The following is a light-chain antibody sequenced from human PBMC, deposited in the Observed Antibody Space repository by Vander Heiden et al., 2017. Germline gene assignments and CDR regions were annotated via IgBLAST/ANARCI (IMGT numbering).Light chain of an antibody. CDR3: QAWNSSTAV. CDR1: KLGDKY. CDR2: QDS. J-gene: IGLJ2*01. V-gene: IGLV3-1*01. Sequence: SYELTQPPSVSVSPGQTASITCSGEKLGDKYACWYQQKPGQSPVLVIYQDSKRPSGIPERFSGSNSGNTATLTISGTHAVDEAYYYCQAWNSSTAVFGGGTKLTVL.